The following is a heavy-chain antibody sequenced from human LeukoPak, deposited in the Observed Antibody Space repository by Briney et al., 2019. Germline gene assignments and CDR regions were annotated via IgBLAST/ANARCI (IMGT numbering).Heavy chain of an antibody. CDR1: GLTLSGYW. CDR3: ARARGNTYGYFEY. V-gene: IGHV3-74*01. CDR2: INGDASST. Sequence: GGSLRISCAASGLTLSGYWMHWVRQAPGKGLLWVSRINGDASSTSYADSVKGRFTISRDNAKSTLYLQMNSLRVEDTAVYYCARARGNTYGYFEYWGQGTLVTVSS. D-gene: IGHD5-18*01. J-gene: IGHJ4*02.